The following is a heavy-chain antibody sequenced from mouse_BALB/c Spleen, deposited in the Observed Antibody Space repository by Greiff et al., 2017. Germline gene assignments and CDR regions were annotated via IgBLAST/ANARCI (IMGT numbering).Heavy chain of an antibody. CDR3: AASPYGNYVFYYAMDY. J-gene: IGHJ4*01. D-gene: IGHD2-1*01. Sequence: VKLQQPGAELVKPGAPVKLSCKASGYTFTSYWMNWVKQRPGRGLEWIGRIDPSDSETHYNQKFKDKATLTVDKSSSTAYIQLSSLTSEDSAVYYGAASPYGNYVFYYAMDYGGQGTSVTVSS. CDR1: GYTFTSYW. V-gene: IGHV1-69*02. CDR2: IDPSDSET.